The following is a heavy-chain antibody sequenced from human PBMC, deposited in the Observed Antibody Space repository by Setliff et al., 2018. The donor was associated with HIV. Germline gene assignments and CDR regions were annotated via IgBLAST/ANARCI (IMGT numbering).Heavy chain of an antibody. CDR3: ARDLEYYDSSGPHTYYYYYYMDV. D-gene: IGHD3-22*01. J-gene: IGHJ6*03. V-gene: IGHV4-61*09. CDR2: IYTSGST. CDR1: GGSISSGSHY. Sequence: KPSETLSLTCTVSGGSISSGSHYWSWIRQPAGKGLEWIGHIYTSGSTNYNPSLKSRVTISVDTSKNQFSLKLSSVTAADTAVYYCARDLEYYDSSGPHTYYYYYYMDVWGKGTTVTVS.